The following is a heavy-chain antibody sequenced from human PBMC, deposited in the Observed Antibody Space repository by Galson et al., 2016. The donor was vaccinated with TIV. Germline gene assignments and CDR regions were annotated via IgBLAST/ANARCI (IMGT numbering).Heavy chain of an antibody. J-gene: IGHJ5*02. CDR3: ARGVSTGSGWLDP. CDR2: IDPSDSYI. V-gene: IGHV5-10-1*01. CDR1: GYSFTNYW. D-gene: IGHD5/OR15-5a*01. Sequence: QSGAEVKKPGESLRISCTGSGYSFTNYWINWVRQMPGKGLEWMGRIDPSDSYINYSPSFEGHVTISADRSITTAYLHWGSLRASDTAIYYCARGVSTGSGWLDPWGQGTLVTVSS.